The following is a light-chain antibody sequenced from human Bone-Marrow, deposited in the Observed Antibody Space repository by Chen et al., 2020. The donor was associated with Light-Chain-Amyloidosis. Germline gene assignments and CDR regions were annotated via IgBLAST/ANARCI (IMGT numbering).Light chain of an antibody. CDR3: QSADSSGTYEVI. J-gene: IGLJ2*01. Sequence: SYELTQPPSVSVSPGQTARITCSGDDLPTKYAYWYQQKPGQPPVLVIHRDTERPSGISERFSGSSSGKTATLTSSGVQAEDEADYHCQSADSSGTYEVIFGGGTKLTVL. V-gene: IGLV3-25*03. CDR2: RDT. CDR1: DLPTKY.